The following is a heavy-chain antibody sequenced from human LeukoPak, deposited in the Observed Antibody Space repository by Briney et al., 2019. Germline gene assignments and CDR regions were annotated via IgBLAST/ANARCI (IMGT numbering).Heavy chain of an antibody. CDR2: IYYSGST. D-gene: IGHD6-19*01. CDR3: AKLNPGYSSGWYVGWFDY. Sequence: SETLSLTCTVSGGSISSYYWSWIRQPPGKGLEWIGYIYYSGSTNYNPSLKSRVTISVDTSKNQFSLKLSSVTAADTAVYYCAKLNPGYSSGWYVGWFDYWGQGTLVTVSS. J-gene: IGHJ4*02. CDR1: GGSISSYY. V-gene: IGHV4-59*01.